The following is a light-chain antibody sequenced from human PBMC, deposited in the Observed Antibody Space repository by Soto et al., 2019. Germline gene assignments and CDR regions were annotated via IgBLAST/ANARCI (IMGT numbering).Light chain of an antibody. J-gene: IGKJ3*01. V-gene: IGKV3-11*01. CDR2: DAS. CDR1: QRVSSY. Sequence: EIVLTQSPATLSLSPGERATLSCRASQRVSSYLAWYQQKPGQAPRLLIYDASNRATGIPARFSGSGSGTDFTLTISSPEPEECAVYYGQLRSNWPPSFTFGPGTNVYIK. CDR3: QLRSNWPPSFT.